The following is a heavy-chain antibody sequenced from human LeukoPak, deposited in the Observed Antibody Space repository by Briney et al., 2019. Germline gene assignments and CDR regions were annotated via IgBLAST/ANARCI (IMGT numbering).Heavy chain of an antibody. Sequence: GGSLRLSCAASGFTFSSYAMSWVHQAPGKGLEWVSAISGSGGSTYYADSVKGRFTISRDNSKNTLYLQMNSLRAEDTAVYYCAKPDSSSWYCFDYWGQGTLVTVSS. CDR2: ISGSGGST. D-gene: IGHD6-13*01. CDR1: GFTFSSYA. J-gene: IGHJ4*02. V-gene: IGHV3-23*01. CDR3: AKPDSSSWYCFDY.